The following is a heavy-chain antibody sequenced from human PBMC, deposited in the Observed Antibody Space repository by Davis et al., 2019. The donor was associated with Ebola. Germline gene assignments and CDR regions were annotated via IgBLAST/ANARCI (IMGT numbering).Heavy chain of an antibody. Sequence: SVKVSCKASRGTFSSYAISWVRQVPGQGLEWMGGIIPIFGTANYAQKFQGRVTITADKSTSTAYMELSSLRSEDTAVYYCARDRTTVTYYYGMDVWGQGTTVTVSS. CDR1: RGTFSSYA. D-gene: IGHD4-17*01. J-gene: IGHJ6*02. V-gene: IGHV1-69*06. CDR2: IIPIFGTA. CDR3: ARDRTTVTYYYGMDV.